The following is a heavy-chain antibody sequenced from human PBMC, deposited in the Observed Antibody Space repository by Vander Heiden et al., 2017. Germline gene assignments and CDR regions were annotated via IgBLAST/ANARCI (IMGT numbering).Heavy chain of an antibody. V-gene: IGHV3-33*01. J-gene: IGHJ4*02. Sequence: QVQLVASGGGVVQPGRSLRLSCAASGFTFNSYGMHWVRQDPGKGLEWVAVIYYDGNYKYYADSVKGRFTISRDNSKNTLYLQMNSLRAEDTAVYYCARGFYYDSSGYYRGQLDYWGQGTLVTVSS. CDR1: GFTFNSYG. CDR3: ARGFYYDSSGYYRGQLDY. D-gene: IGHD3-22*01. CDR2: IYYDGNYK.